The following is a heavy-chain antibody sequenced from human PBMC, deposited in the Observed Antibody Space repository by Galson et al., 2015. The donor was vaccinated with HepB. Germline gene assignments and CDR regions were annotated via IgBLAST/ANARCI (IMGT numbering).Heavy chain of an antibody. CDR1: GYSFTSYA. D-gene: IGHD6-19*01. V-gene: IGHV1-3*01. CDR2: INAGNGNT. Sequence: SVKVSCKASGYSFTSYALHWVRQAPGQRLEWMGWINAGNGNTKYSEKFQVRVTITRDTSASTAYMELSSLRSEDTAVYYCAISSGDSLEYWGQGTLVTVSS. J-gene: IGHJ4*02. CDR3: AISSGDSLEY.